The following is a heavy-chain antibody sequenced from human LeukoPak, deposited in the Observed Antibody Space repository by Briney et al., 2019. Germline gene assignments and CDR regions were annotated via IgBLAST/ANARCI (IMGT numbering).Heavy chain of an antibody. J-gene: IGHJ4*02. Sequence: SETLSFTCTVSGGSISSYYWSWIRQPPGKGLEWIGYIYYSGSTNYNPSLKSRVTISVDTSKNQFSLKLSSVTAADTAVYYCARDGASGFDYWGQGTLVTVSS. CDR3: ARDGASGFDY. CDR2: IYYSGST. D-gene: IGHD2-15*01. CDR1: GGSISSYY. V-gene: IGHV4-59*01.